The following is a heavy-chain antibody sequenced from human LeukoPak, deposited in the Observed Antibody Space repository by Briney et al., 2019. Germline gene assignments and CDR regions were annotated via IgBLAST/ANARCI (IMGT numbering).Heavy chain of an antibody. Sequence: PSETLSLTCAVYGGSFSGYYWSWIRQPPGKGLEWIGEINHSGSTNYNPSLKSRVTISVDTSKNQFSLKLSSVTAADTAVYYCARSLVVIWVPYFDYWGQGTLVTVSS. CDR3: ARSLVVIWVPYFDY. CDR2: INHSGST. V-gene: IGHV4-34*01. CDR1: GGSFSGYY. D-gene: IGHD3-22*01. J-gene: IGHJ4*02.